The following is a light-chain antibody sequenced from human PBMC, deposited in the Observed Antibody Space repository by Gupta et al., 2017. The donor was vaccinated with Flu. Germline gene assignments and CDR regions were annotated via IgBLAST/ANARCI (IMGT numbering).Light chain of an antibody. CDR3: KQRSSLLT. J-gene: IGKJ5*01. CDR1: QSVTRY. CDR2: DAS. Sequence: SPANLSLAPGESTTRPCRASQSVTRYLEWYQQKPGQAPRLLIFDASNRANGIPDRFSGGGYVTDFTLTSDRREDEDFAVYYGKQRSSLLTFGQGTRLEIK. V-gene: IGKV3-11*01.